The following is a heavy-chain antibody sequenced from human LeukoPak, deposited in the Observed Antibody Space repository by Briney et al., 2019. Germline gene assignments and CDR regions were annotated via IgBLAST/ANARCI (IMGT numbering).Heavy chain of an antibody. CDR3: ARGQYSPDY. V-gene: IGHV3-33*01. CDR2: IWYDGSNK. Sequence: PGRSLRLSCAASGFTFSSYGMHWVRQAPGKGLEWVAVIWYDGSNKYYTDSVKGRFTISRDNSKNTLYLQMNCLRAEDTAVYYCARGQYSPDYWGQGTLVTVSS. J-gene: IGHJ4*02. D-gene: IGHD2-15*01. CDR1: GFTFSSYG.